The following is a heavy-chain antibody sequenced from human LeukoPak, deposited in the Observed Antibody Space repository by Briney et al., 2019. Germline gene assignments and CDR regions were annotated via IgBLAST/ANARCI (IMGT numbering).Heavy chain of an antibody. CDR1: GFTFDDYA. Sequence: GRSLRLSCAASGFTFDDYAMHWVRQAPGKGLEWVSGISWNSGSIGYADSVKGRFTISRDNAKNSLYLQMNSLRAEDTALYYCAKAAIPGEAFHAFDIWGQGTMVTVSS. V-gene: IGHV3-9*01. D-gene: IGHD3-16*01. CDR2: ISWNSGSI. CDR3: AKAAIPGEAFHAFDI. J-gene: IGHJ3*02.